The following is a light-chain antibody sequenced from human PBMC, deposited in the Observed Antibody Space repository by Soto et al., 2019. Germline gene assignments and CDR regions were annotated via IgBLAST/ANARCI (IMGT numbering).Light chain of an antibody. CDR3: LPHNTYPLT. J-gene: IGKJ4*01. Sequence: DIQMTQSPSSLSASVGDRVTITCRASQGLRNDLTWYQQKPGKVPELLIYAASNLQSGVPSRFSGSGSGTEFTLTISSLQPEDFATYYCLPHNTYPLTFGGGTKVEIK. CDR2: AAS. V-gene: IGKV1-17*01. CDR1: QGLRND.